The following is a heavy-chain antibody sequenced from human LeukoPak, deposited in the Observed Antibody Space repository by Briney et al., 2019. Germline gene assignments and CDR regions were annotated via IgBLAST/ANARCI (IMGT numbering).Heavy chain of an antibody. V-gene: IGHV4-39*01. D-gene: IGHD4-17*01. J-gene: IGHJ6*03. CDR1: DDSISSNNYY. CDR3: ARHGIYGDFYYYYYMDV. CDR2: IYYSGST. Sequence: SETLSLTCTVSDDSISSNNYYWGWIRQPPGKGPEWIGSIYYSGSTYYNPSLKNRVTISVDTSKNQLSLKVSPVTAADTAVYYCARHGIYGDFYYYYYMDVWGKGTTVTISS.